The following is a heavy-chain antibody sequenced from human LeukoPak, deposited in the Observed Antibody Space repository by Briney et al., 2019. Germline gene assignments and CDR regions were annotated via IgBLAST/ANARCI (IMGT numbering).Heavy chain of an antibody. J-gene: IGHJ6*03. CDR2: ISSSSSTI. CDR1: GFTFSSYS. V-gene: IGHV3-48*01. CDR3: ARVREVSAAIQGVLGCYYYYFYMDV. Sequence: GGSLRLSCAASGFTFSSYSMSWVRQAPGKGLEWDSYISSSSSTIYYADSVKGRCTISRDNAKNSLYLQMNSLRAEDTAVYSGARVREVSAAIQGVLGCYYYYFYMDVWGKGTTVTVSS. D-gene: IGHD2-2*02.